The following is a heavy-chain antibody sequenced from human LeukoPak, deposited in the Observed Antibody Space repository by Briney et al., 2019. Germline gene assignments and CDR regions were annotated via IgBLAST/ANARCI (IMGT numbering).Heavy chain of an antibody. CDR2: GYSGSLT. D-gene: IGHD6-19*01. CDR1: GFILSDNY. J-gene: IGHJ6*02. Sequence: AGSLRLSCAAAGFILSDNYMSWVSQAPGKGREWVSTGYSGSLTFYADPVKGRFTISRDNSKNTLYLQMSSLRAEDTAVYYCVRDRWPGLGDFWGQGTTVTVSS. CDR3: VRDRWPGLGDF. V-gene: IGHV3-66*01.